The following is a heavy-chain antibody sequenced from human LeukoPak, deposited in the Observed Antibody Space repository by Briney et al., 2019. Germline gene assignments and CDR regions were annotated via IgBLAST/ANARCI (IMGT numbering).Heavy chain of an antibody. CDR3: ARAYYDSSGYYYVYFDY. CDR2: IHYDSSTE. D-gene: IGHD3-22*01. V-gene: IGHV3-30*02. Sequence: GGSLRLSCAASGFAFSSYGMHWVRQAPGKGLEWVAYIHYDSSTEDYADSVKGRFTISRDNAKNSLYLQMNSLRDEDTAMYYCARAYYDSSGYYYVYFDYWGQGTLVTVSS. CDR1: GFAFSSYG. J-gene: IGHJ4*02.